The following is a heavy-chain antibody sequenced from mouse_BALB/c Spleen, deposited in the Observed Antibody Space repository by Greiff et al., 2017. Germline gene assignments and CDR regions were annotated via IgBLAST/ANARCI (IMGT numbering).Heavy chain of an antibody. CDR1: GFTFSSYT. Sequence: EVKLQESGGGLVQPGGSLKLSCAASGFTFSSYTMSWVRQTPEKRLEWVAYISNGGGSTYYPDTVKGRFTISRDNAKNTLYLQMSSLKSEDTAMYYCARGDYGYDGFAYWGQGTLVTVSA. CDR2: ISNGGGST. V-gene: IGHV5-12-2*01. J-gene: IGHJ3*01. CDR3: ARGDYGYDGFAY. D-gene: IGHD2-2*01.